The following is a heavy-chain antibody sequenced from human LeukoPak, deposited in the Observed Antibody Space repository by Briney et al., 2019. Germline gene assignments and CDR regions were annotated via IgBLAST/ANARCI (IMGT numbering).Heavy chain of an antibody. J-gene: IGHJ6*03. CDR3: ARVSPGGTTIYYYYYMDV. D-gene: IGHD1-1*01. CDR2: IYYSGST. CDR1: GGSISSYY. V-gene: IGHV4-59*01. Sequence: SETLSLTCTVSGGSISSYYWSWIRQPPGKGLEWIGYIYYSGSTNYNPSLKSRVTISVDTSKNQFSLKLSSVTAADTAVHYCARVSPGGTTIYYYYYMDVWGKGTTVTVSS.